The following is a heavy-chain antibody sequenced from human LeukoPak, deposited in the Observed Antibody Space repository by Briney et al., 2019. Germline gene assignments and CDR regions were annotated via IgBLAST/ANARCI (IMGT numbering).Heavy chain of an antibody. J-gene: IGHJ4*02. CDR1: GFTFSTYA. CDR3: AKDPSQWLPADY. CDR2: ISYDGNNK. V-gene: IGHV3-30-3*01. D-gene: IGHD6-19*01. Sequence: GGSLRLSCAASGFTFSTYAMHWVRQAPGKGLEWVAFISYDGNNKYYADSVKGRFTISRDNSKNTLYLQMNSLRAEDTAVYYCAKDPSQWLPADYWGQGTLVTVSS.